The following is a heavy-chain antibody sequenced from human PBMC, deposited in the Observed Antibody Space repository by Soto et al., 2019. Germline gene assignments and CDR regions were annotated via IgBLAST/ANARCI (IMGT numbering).Heavy chain of an antibody. Sequence: GASLTISCKGSGYSFTNYWLGCVRQMPGKGLEWMVIIYPGDSDTRYSPSFQGQVTISADKSISTAYLQWSSLKASDTAMYYCGRGGTRYCSGGSCYWDYYDYYGMDVWGQGTTVTVSS. CDR1: GYSFTNYW. D-gene: IGHD2-15*01. CDR3: GRGGTRYCSGGSCYWDYYDYYGMDV. CDR2: IYPGDSDT. V-gene: IGHV5-51*01. J-gene: IGHJ6*02.